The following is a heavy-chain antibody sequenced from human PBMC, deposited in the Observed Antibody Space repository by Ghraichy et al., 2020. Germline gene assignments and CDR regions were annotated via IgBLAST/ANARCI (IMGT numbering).Heavy chain of an antibody. CDR1: GFTFSNAW. D-gene: IGHD5-12*01. J-gene: IGHJ4*02. CDR3: TTGYDPGVFDY. CDR2: IKSKTDGGTT. V-gene: IGHV3-15*01. Sequence: LSLTCAASGFTFSNAWMSWVRQAPGKGLEWVGRIKSKTDGGTTDYAAPVKGRFTISRDDSKNTLYLQMNSLKTEDTAVYYCTTGYDPGVFDYWGQGTLVTVSS.